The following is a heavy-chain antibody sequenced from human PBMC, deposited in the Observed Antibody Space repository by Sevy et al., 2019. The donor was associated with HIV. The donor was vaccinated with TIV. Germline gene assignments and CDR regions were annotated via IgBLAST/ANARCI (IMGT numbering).Heavy chain of an antibody. Sequence: GGSLRLSCVASGFTFTNYAMNWVRQAPGKGLEWVSSITGSGDSTYYADSVKGHFTISRDNAKNTLYLQMNSLRAEDTAVYYCAKSLSSTIYYFDSWGQGTLVTVSS. CDR1: GFTFTNYA. D-gene: IGHD3-3*01. CDR3: AKSLSSTIYYFDS. J-gene: IGHJ4*02. CDR2: ITGSGDST. V-gene: IGHV3-23*01.